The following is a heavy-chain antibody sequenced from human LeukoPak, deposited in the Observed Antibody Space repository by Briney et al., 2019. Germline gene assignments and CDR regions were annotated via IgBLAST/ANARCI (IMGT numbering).Heavy chain of an antibody. CDR1: GFTFSSYS. J-gene: IGHJ4*02. D-gene: IGHD3-10*01. Sequence: PGGSLRLSCAASGFTFSSYSMNWVRQAPGKGLEWVSSISSSSSYIYYADSVKGRFTISRDNAKNSLYLQMNSLRAEDTAVYYCARERASYYYGSGSYPDYWGQGTLVTVSS. CDR2: ISSSSSYI. V-gene: IGHV3-21*01. CDR3: ARERASYYYGSGSYPDY.